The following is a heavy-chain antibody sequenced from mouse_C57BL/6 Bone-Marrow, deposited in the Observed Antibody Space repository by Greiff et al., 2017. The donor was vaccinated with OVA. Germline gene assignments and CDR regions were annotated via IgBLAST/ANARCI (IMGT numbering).Heavy chain of an antibody. J-gene: IGHJ3*01. CDR2: INPSTGGT. V-gene: IGHV1-43*01. Sequence: EVMLQQSGPELVKPGASVKISCKASGYSFTGYYMHWVKQSSEKSLEWIGEINPSTGGTSYNQKFKGKATLTVDKSSSTAYMQLKSLTSEDSAVYYCARSQLSFWFAYWGQGTLVTVSA. D-gene: IGHD3-2*02. CDR3: ARSQLSFWFAY. CDR1: GYSFTGYY.